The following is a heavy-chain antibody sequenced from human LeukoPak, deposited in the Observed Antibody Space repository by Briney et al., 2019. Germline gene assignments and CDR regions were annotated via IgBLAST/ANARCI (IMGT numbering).Heavy chain of an antibody. J-gene: IGHJ4*02. CDR3: ARATGVEYSSSSWAYYFDY. D-gene: IGHD6-6*01. CDR1: GFTFSSYS. V-gene: IGHV3-21*01. CDR2: ISSSSSYI. Sequence: PGGSLRLSCAASGFTFSSYSMNWVRQAPGKGLEWVSSISSSSSYIYYADSVKGRFTISRDNAKNSLYLQMSSLRAEDTAVYYCARATGVEYSSSSWAYYFDYWGQGTLVTVSS.